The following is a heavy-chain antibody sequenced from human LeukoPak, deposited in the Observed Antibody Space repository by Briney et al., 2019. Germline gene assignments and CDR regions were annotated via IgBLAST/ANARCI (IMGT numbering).Heavy chain of an antibody. CDR2: IKQDGSEK. V-gene: IGHV3-7*01. CDR1: GFTFSRYW. CDR3: ASDRDYYDSSGYLFDY. J-gene: IGHJ4*02. D-gene: IGHD3-22*01. Sequence: PGGSLRLSCAASGFTFSRYWMSWVRQAPGKGLEWVANIKQDGSEKYYVDSVKGRFTISRDNAKNSLYLQMNSLRAEDTAAYYCASDRDYYDSSGYLFDYWGQGTLVTVSS.